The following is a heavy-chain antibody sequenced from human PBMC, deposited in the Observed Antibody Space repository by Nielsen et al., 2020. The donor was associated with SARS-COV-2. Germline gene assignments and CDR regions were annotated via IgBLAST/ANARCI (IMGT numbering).Heavy chain of an antibody. V-gene: IGHV3-15*01. CDR2: IKSKTDGGTT. J-gene: IGHJ6*03. D-gene: IGHD6-13*01. Sequence: GGSLRLSCAASGFTFSNAWMSWVRQAPGKGLEWVGRIKSKTDGGTTDYAAPVKGRFTISRDDSKNTLYLQMNSLKTGDTAVYYCTTVYSSSWYLGYYYYYMDVWGKGTTVTVSS. CDR1: GFTFSNAW. CDR3: TTVYSSSWYLGYYYYYMDV.